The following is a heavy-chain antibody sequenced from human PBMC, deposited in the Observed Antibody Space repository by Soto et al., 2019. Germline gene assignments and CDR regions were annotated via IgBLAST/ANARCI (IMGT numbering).Heavy chain of an antibody. Sequence: ASVKVSCKASGYTFTGYYMHWVRQAPGQGLEWMGWINPNSGGTNYAQKFQGRVNMTRDTSISTAYMELSRLRSDDTAVYYGARAGRELWFGELYFDYWGQGILVTVSS. CDR2: INPNSGGT. CDR1: GYTFTGYY. V-gene: IGHV1-2*02. D-gene: IGHD3-10*01. CDR3: ARAGRELWFGELYFDY. J-gene: IGHJ4*02.